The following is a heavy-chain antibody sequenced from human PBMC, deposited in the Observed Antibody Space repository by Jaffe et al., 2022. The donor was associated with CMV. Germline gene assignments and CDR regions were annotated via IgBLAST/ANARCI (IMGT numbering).Heavy chain of an antibody. CDR1: GYTFTGYY. Sequence: QVQLVQSGAEVKKPGASVKVSCKASGYTFTGYYMHWVRQAPGQGLEWMGWINPNSGGTNYAQKFQGRVTMTRDTSISTAYMELSRLRSDDTAVYYCARDRSPRRGADSSGYYGSGFDYWGQGTLVTVSS. CDR3: ARDRSPRRGADSSGYYGSGFDY. D-gene: IGHD3-22*01. CDR2: INPNSGGT. V-gene: IGHV1-2*02. J-gene: IGHJ4*02.